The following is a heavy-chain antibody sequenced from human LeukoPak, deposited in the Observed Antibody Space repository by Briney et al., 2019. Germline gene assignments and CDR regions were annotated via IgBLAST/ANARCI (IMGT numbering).Heavy chain of an antibody. CDR3: ARTVVVRSGPYFDL. J-gene: IGHJ2*01. V-gene: IGHV4-4*02. Sequence: PSGTXSLTCAVSGXSISSSNWWSWVRQPPGXXXXXIGEIYHSGSTNYNPSLKSRVTISVDKSNNQFSLKLSSVTEADTAVYYCARTVVVRSGPYFDLWGRGTLVTVSS. CDR1: GXSISSSNW. CDR2: IYHSGST. D-gene: IGHD6-19*01.